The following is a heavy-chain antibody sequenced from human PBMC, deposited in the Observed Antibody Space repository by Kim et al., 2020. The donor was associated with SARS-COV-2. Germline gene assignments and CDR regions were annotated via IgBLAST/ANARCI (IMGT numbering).Heavy chain of an antibody. CDR2: FYYRDST. D-gene: IGHD3-16*02. Sequence: SETLSLTCTVSGGSISDNNYYWGFIRQPPGKGLEWIGNFYYRDSTHYNPSLKSRVTISVDTSKNQLSLNLSSVTAADTAVYYCATVIRPGWYFDLWGRGTLVSVSS. CDR1: GGSISDNNYY. V-gene: IGHV4-39*01. CDR3: ATVIRPGWYFDL. J-gene: IGHJ2*01.